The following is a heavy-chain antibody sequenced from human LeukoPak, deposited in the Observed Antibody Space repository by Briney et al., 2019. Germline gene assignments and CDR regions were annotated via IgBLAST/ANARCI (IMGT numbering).Heavy chain of an antibody. V-gene: IGHV3-21*01. D-gene: IGHD3-9*01. CDR1: GFTFSSYS. J-gene: IGHJ4*02. Sequence: GGSLRLSCAASGFTFSSYSMNWVHQAPGKGLEWVSSISSSSSYIYYADSVKGRFTISRDNAKNSLYLQMNSLRAEDTAVYYCARDHEMNYDILTGSHPNVDYWGQGTLVTVSS. CDR3: ARDHEMNYDILTGSHPNVDY. CDR2: ISSSSSYI.